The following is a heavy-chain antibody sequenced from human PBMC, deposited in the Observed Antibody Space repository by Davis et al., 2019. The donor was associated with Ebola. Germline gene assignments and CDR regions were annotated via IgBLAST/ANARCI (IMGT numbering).Heavy chain of an antibody. CDR1: GYSISSNYW. Sequence: MPSETLSLTCAVSGYSISSNYWWGWIRQPPGKGLEWIGYIYYSGSTYYNPSLKSRVTISVDTSKNQFSLKLSSVTAADTAVYYCARDSSGWYEWGQGTLVTVSS. J-gene: IGHJ4*02. CDR2: IYYSGST. D-gene: IGHD6-19*01. V-gene: IGHV4-28*03. CDR3: ARDSSGWYE.